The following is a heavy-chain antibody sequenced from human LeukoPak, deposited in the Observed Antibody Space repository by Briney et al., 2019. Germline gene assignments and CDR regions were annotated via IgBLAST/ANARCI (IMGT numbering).Heavy chain of an antibody. Sequence: GGSLRLSCAASGFTFSSYSMNWVRQAPGKGLEWVSSISSSSSYIYYADSVKGRFTISRDNAKNSLYLQMNSLRAEDTAVYYCASIAVAGKGPIDYWGRGTLVTVSS. D-gene: IGHD6-19*01. CDR2: ISSSSSYI. V-gene: IGHV3-21*01. J-gene: IGHJ4*02. CDR1: GFTFSSYS. CDR3: ASIAVAGKGPIDY.